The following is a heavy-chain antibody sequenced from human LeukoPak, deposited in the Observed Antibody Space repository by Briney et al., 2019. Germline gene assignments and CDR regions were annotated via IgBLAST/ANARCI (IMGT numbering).Heavy chain of an antibody. V-gene: IGHV4-59*01. J-gene: IGHJ4*02. D-gene: IGHD2-15*01. CDR1: GRSISSYY. CDR2: IYYSGST. CDR3: ARFLYCSGGSCYFGYFDY. Sequence: PSETLSLTCTVSGRSISSYYWSWIRQPPGKGLEWIGYIYYSGSTNYNPSLKSRVTISVDTSKNQFSLKLSSVTAADTAVYYCARFLYCSGGSCYFGYFDYWAREPWSPSPQ.